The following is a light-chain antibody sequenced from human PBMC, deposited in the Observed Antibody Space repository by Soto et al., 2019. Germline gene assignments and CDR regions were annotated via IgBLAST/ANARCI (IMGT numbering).Light chain of an antibody. Sequence: QSALTQPASVSGSPGQSITISCTGTSSDVGSDNLVSWYQQHPDTAPKLLIYDDSKRPSGVSNRFSGSKSGNTASLTISGLQAEDEADYYCCSYAGSSTFVVFGGGTKLTVL. V-gene: IGLV2-23*02. CDR1: SSDVGSDNL. CDR2: DDS. CDR3: CSYAGSSTFVV. J-gene: IGLJ2*01.